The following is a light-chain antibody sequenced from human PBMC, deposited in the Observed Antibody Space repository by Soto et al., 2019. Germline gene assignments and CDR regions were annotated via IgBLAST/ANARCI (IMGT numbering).Light chain of an antibody. J-gene: IGKJ1*01. Sequence: DIQMTQSPSSVSSCVGDVVTITCRASQGISTSLGWYQQKPGKAPKLLIYAASSLQSGVPSRFSGTGSGTEFTLTISSLQPDDFATYYCQHYNSYSEAFGQGTKVDIK. CDR1: QGISTS. V-gene: IGKV1-16*01. CDR3: QHYNSYSEA. CDR2: AAS.